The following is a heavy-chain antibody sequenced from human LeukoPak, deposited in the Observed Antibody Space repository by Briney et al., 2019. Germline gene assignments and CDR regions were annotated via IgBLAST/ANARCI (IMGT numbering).Heavy chain of an antibody. V-gene: IGHV4-31*03. Sequence: TLSLTCTVSGGSISSGGYYWSWIRQHPGKGLEWIGYIYYSGSTYYNPSLKSRVTISVDTSKNQFSLKLSSVTAADTAVYCCARDQFGSGGSYGMDVWGQGTTVTVSS. CDR3: ARDQFGSGGSYGMDV. CDR1: GGSISSGGYY. CDR2: IYYSGST. D-gene: IGHD2-15*01. J-gene: IGHJ6*02.